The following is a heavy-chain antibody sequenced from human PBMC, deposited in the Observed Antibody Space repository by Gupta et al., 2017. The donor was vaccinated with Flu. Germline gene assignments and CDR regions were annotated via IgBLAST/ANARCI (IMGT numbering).Heavy chain of an antibody. CDR3: AKDGPWTTSCPYYCYYMDV. V-gene: IGHV3-30*18. Sequence: QVHLVESGGGVVQPGTSLRLSCAASGFSFSSYGMHWVRQAPGKGLEWVADISSDGTNKDDADSVRGRFTVSRDNSKNTLSLEMDSLRVEDTAVYYCAKDGPWTTSCPYYCYYMDVWGKGTTVTVSS. CDR1: GFSFSSYG. J-gene: IGHJ6*03. CDR2: ISSDGTNK. D-gene: IGHD2-2*01.